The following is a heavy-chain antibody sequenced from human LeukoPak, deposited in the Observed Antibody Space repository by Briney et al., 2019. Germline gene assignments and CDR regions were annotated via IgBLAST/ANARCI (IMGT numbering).Heavy chain of an antibody. D-gene: IGHD6-6*01. CDR2: IYYSGST. CDR1: GGSISSYY. Sequence: SETLSLTCTVAGGSISSYYWSWIRQPPGKGLEWIGYIYYSGSTNYNPSLKSRVTISVDTSKNQFSLKLSSVTAADTAVYYCARDQGYSSSSASDWFDPWGQGTLVTVSS. V-gene: IGHV4-59*01. J-gene: IGHJ5*02. CDR3: ARDQGYSSSSASDWFDP.